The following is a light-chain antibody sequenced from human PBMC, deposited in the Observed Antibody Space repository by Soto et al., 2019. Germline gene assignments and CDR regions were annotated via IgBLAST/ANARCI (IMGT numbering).Light chain of an antibody. CDR1: SSDVGGYKY. CDR2: EVT. Sequence: QSALTQPPSASGSLGPSVTISCTGTSSDVGGYKYVSWYQQHPGKAPKVMIYEVTKRPSGVPDRFSGSKSGNTASLTVSGLQAEDEADYYCSSYAGNNDLVFGGGTKVTVL. CDR3: SSYAGNNDLV. J-gene: IGLJ3*02. V-gene: IGLV2-8*01.